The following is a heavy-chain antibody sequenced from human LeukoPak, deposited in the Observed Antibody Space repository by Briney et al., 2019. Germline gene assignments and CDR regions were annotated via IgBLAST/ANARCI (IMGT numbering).Heavy chain of an antibody. Sequence: SVKVSCKASGGTFSSYAISWVRQAPGQGLEWMGGIIPIFGTANYAQKFQGRVTITTDESTSTAYMELSSLRSEDTAVYYCARALPSLNWGSAYYFDYWGQGTLVTVSS. CDR2: IIPIFGTA. CDR3: ARALPSLNWGSAYYFDY. V-gene: IGHV1-69*05. CDR1: GGTFSSYA. D-gene: IGHD7-27*01. J-gene: IGHJ4*02.